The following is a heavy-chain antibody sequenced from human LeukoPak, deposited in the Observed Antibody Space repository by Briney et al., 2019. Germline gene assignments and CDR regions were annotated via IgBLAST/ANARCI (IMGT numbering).Heavy chain of an antibody. V-gene: IGHV1-18*01. CDR3: AREIGRTGGIAAVGFDP. J-gene: IGHJ5*02. D-gene: IGHD6-13*01. CDR2: ISAYNGNT. Sequence: ASVKVSCKASGYTFTGYGISWVRQAPGQGLEWMGWISAYNGNTNYAQKLQGRVTMTTDTSTSTAYMELRSLRSDDTAVYYCAREIGRTGGIAAVGFDPWGQGTLVTVSS. CDR1: GYTFTGYG.